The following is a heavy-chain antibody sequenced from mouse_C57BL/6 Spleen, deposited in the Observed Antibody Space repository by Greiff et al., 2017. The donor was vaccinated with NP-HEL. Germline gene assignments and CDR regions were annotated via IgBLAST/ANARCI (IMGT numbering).Heavy chain of an antibody. CDR3: ARHYDYGVGY. Sequence: EVQGVESGGGLVKPGGSLKLSCAASGFTFSDYGMHWVRQAPEKGLEWVAYISSGSSTIYYAATVNGRFTISRDNAKNTLFLQMTSLRSEDTAMYYCARHYDYGVGYWGQGTLVTVSA. J-gene: IGHJ3*01. D-gene: IGHD2-4*01. CDR1: GFTFSDYG. V-gene: IGHV5-17*01. CDR2: ISSGSSTI.